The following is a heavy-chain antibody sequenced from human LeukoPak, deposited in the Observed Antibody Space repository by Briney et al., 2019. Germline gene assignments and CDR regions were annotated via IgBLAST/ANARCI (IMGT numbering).Heavy chain of an antibody. CDR2: INHSGST. V-gene: IGHV4-34*01. D-gene: IGHD1-26*01. CDR1: GGSFSGYY. J-gene: IGHJ3*02. CDR3: ARATKYSGSFKAAFDI. Sequence: SETLSLTCAVYGGSFSGYYWSWIRQPPGKGREWIGEINHSGSTNYNPSLKSRVTISVDTSKNQFSLKLSSVTAADTAVYYCARATKYSGSFKAAFDIWGQGTMVTVSS.